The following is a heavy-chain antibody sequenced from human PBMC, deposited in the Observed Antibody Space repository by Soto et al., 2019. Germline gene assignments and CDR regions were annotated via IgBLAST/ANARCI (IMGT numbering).Heavy chain of an antibody. V-gene: IGHV1-46*03. D-gene: IGHD5-12*01. CDR3: ARDQGGYSGYDPSYMDV. J-gene: IGHJ6*03. CDR2: INPSGGST. CDR1: GYTFTSYY. Sequence: QVQLVQSGAEVKKPGASVKVSCKASGYTFTSYYMHWVRQAPGQGLEWMGIINPSGGSTSYAQKFQGRVTMTRDTSTSTVYMELSSLRSEDTAVYYCARDQGGYSGYDPSYMDVWGKGTTVTVSS.